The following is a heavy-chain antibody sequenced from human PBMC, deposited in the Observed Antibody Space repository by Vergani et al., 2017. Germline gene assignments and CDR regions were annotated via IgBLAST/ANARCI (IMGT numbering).Heavy chain of an antibody. V-gene: IGHV3-21*01. D-gene: IGHD5-24*01. Sequence: EVQLVESGGGLVKPGGSLRLSCAASGFTFSSYSMNWVRQAPGKGLEWVSSISSSSSYIYYADSVKGRFTISRDNAKNSLYLQMNSLRAEDTAVYYCARRVEMAGSDAFDIWGHGTMVTVSS. CDR2: ISSSSSYI. J-gene: IGHJ3*02. CDR1: GFTFSSYS. CDR3: ARRVEMAGSDAFDI.